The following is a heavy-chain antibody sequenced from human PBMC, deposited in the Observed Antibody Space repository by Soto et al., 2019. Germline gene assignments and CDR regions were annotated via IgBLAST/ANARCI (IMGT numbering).Heavy chain of an antibody. D-gene: IGHD6-19*01. CDR1: GGSISSSSYY. CDR2: IYYSGST. J-gene: IGHJ6*02. Sequence: SETLSLTCPVSGGSISSSSYYWGWTRQPPGKGPEWIGSIYYSGSTYYNPSLKSRVTISVDTSKNQFSLKLSSVTAADTAVYYCVTVAGNYYYGMDVWGQGTTVTVSS. V-gene: IGHV4-39*01. CDR3: VTVAGNYYYGMDV.